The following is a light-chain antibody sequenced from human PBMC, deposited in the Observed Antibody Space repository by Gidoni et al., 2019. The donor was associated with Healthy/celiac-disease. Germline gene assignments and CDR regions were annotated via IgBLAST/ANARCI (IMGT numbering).Light chain of an antibody. CDR1: SSDVGGYNY. CDR3: SSYTSSSTVWV. CDR2: DVS. Sequence: QSALTQPASVSGSPGQSITISCTGTSSDVGGYNYVSWYQQHPGKAPKLMIYDVSYRPSGVSNRFSGSKSGNTASLTISGLQAEDEADYYCSSYTSSSTVWVFGGGTKLTVL. V-gene: IGLV2-14*03. J-gene: IGLJ3*02.